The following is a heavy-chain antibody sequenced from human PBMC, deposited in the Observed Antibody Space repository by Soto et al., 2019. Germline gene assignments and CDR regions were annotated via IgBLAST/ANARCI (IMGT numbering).Heavy chain of an antibody. V-gene: IGHV1-69*13. CDR2: IIPIFGTA. J-gene: IGHJ6*02. CDR1: GGTFSSYA. Sequence: SVKVSCKASGGTFSSYAISWVRQAPGQGLEWMGGIIPIFGTANYAQKFQGRVTITADESTSTAYMELSSLRSEDTAVCYCARGRLPLILVNYYYYYGMDVWGQGTTVTVSS. CDR3: ARGRLPLILVNYYYYYGMDV. D-gene: IGHD6-6*01.